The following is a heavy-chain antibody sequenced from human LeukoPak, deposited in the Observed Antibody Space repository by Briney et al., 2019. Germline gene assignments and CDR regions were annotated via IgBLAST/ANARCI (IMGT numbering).Heavy chain of an antibody. V-gene: IGHV4-4*07. CDR2: IYSSGST. CDR3: ARDLGMAVALPFDP. CDR1: GGSISSYY. Sequence: SETLSLTCTVSGGSISSYYWSWIRQPAGKGLEWIGRIYSSGSTNYNPSLKSRVTMSVDTPKNQFSLKLSSVTAADTAVYYCARDLGMAVALPFDPWGQGTLVIVSS. J-gene: IGHJ5*02. D-gene: IGHD6-19*01.